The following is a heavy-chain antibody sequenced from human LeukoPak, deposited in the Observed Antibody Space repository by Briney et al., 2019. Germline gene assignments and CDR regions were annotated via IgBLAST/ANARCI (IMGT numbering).Heavy chain of an antibody. CDR1: AGSISSGSYY. J-gene: IGHJ3*02. CDR2: IYTSGST. D-gene: IGHD1-26*01. V-gene: IGHV4-61*02. Sequence: PSETLSLTCTVSAGSISSGSYYWSWIRQPAGKGLEWIGRIYTSGSTNYNPSLKSRVTMSVDTSKNQFSLKLSSVTAADTAVYYCAREHMVGATIDIWGQGTMVTVSS. CDR3: AREHMVGATIDI.